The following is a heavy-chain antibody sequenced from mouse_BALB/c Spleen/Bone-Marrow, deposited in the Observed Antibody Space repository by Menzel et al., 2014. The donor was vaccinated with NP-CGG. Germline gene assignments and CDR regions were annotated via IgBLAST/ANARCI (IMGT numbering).Heavy chain of an antibody. V-gene: IGHV5-6*01. Sequence: EVQLQQSGGDLVKPGGSLKLSCAAYGFTFSSYGMSWVRQTPDKRLEWVATISSGGSYTYYPDSVKGRFTISRDNAKNTLYLQMSSLKSEDTAMYYCARDGLDYWGQGTTLTVSS. CDR1: GFTFSSYG. CDR2: ISSGGSYT. J-gene: IGHJ2*01. CDR3: ARDGLDY. D-gene: IGHD3-1*01.